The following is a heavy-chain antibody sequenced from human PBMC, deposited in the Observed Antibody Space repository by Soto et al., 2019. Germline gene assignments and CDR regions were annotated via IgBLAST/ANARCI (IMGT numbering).Heavy chain of an antibody. CDR3: VRDYLRTGFDP. D-gene: IGHD1-1*01. CDR2: VYYSGST. V-gene: IGHV4-59*01. Sequence: PTGTLSLTCTVSGGSISNYYWTWVRQPPGKGLEWIGYVYYSGSTNYNPSVESRVTISIDASKNQFSLKMKAVTAADTAVYYGVRDYLRTGFDPWGQGALVTVSS. CDR1: GGSISNYY. J-gene: IGHJ5*02.